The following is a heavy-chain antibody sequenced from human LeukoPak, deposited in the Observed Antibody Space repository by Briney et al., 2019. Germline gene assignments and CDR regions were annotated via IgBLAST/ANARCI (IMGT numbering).Heavy chain of an antibody. J-gene: IGHJ4*02. CDR2: IRYDGSNK. V-gene: IGHV3-30*02. D-gene: IGHD3-10*01. Sequence: GGSLRLSCAASGFTFSNYGMNWVRQAPGKGLEWVAFIRYDGSNKYYADSVKGRFTISRDNSKNTLYLQMNSLRAEDTAVYYCAKDLGFYGSGSYFDYWGQGTLVTVSS. CDR3: AKDLGFYGSGSYFDY. CDR1: GFTFSNYG.